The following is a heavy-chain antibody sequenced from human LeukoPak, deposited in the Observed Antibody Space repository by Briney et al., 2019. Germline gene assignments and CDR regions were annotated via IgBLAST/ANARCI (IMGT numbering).Heavy chain of an antibody. V-gene: IGHV3-7*01. CDR3: ARVGSQRGYSYGYRVYYYYYGMDV. Sequence: GRSLRLSCAASGFTFSSYWMSWVRQAPGKGLEWVANIKQDGSEKYYVDSVKGRFTISRDNAKNSLYLQMNSLRAEDTAVYYCARVGSQRGYSYGYRVYYYYYGMDVWGQGTTVTVSS. D-gene: IGHD5-18*01. CDR2: IKQDGSEK. CDR1: GFTFSSYW. J-gene: IGHJ6*02.